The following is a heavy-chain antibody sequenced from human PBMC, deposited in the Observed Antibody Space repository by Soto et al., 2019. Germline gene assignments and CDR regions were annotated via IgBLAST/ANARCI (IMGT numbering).Heavy chain of an antibody. J-gene: IGHJ6*02. Sequence: QVQLVQSGAEVKKPGSSVKVSCKASGGTFSSYAISWVRQAPGQGLEWMGGIIPICGTANYAQKFQGRVTITADESTSTAYMELSSLRSEDTAVYYCASRRGYSGYEADYYYYCMDVWGQGTTVTVSS. CDR3: ASRRGYSGYEADYYYYCMDV. CDR2: IIPICGTA. CDR1: GGTFSSYA. D-gene: IGHD5-12*01. V-gene: IGHV1-69*01.